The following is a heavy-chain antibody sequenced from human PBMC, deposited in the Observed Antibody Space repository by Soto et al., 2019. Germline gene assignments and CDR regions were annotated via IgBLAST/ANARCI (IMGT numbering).Heavy chain of an antibody. CDR2: IKSKTDGGTT. CDR3: TDTVNCSGGSCYSDFYYYYYMDV. CDR1: GFTFSNAW. Sequence: GGSLRLSCAASGFTFSNAWMSWVRQAPGKGLEWVGRIKSKTDGGTTDYAAPVKGRFTISRDDSKNTLYLQMNSLKTEDTAVYYCTDTVNCSGGSCYSDFYYYYYMDVWGKGTTVTVSS. D-gene: IGHD2-15*01. J-gene: IGHJ6*03. V-gene: IGHV3-15*01.